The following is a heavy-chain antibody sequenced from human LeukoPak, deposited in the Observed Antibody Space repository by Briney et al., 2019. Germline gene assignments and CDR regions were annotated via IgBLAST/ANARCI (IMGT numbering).Heavy chain of an antibody. V-gene: IGHV4-4*07. CDR3: SRGGANDL. Sequence: PSETLSLTCTVSGGSITSDYWTWTRQPAGKGLEWIGRIFTSGSATYNPSLKSRVTMSLDTSKNQFSLKLSSVTAADTALYFCSRGGANDLWGQGTLVTVSS. CDR1: GGSITSDY. J-gene: IGHJ5*02. CDR2: IFTSGSA. D-gene: IGHD4/OR15-4a*01.